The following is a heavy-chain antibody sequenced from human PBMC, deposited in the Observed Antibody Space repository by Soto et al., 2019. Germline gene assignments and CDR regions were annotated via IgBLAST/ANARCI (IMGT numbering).Heavy chain of an antibody. CDR1: GGSISSYY. CDR3: EREGTMVREYYYYGMDV. Sequence: PSETLSLTCTVSGGSISSYYWSWIRQPAGKGLEWIGRIYTSGSTNYNPSLKSRVTMSVDTSKNQFSLKLSSVTAADTAVYYCEREGTMVREYYYYGMDVWGQGTTVTVSS. D-gene: IGHD3-10*01. CDR2: IYTSGST. J-gene: IGHJ6*02. V-gene: IGHV4-4*07.